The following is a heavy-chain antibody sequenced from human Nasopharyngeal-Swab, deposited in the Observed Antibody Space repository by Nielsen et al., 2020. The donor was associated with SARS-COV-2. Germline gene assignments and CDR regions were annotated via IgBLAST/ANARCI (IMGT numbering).Heavy chain of an antibody. CDR3: AREGSLGGMDV. J-gene: IGHJ6*02. Sequence: GGSLRLSCTTSGFTFGDYAMSWFRQAPGKGLEWVGFIRSKTYGGAPEYAASVKGRFTISRDGAESIAYLQMNSLETEDTGVYYCAREGSLGGMDVWGQGTTVTVSS. CDR2: IRSKTYGGAP. V-gene: IGHV3-49*01. CDR1: GFTFGDYA.